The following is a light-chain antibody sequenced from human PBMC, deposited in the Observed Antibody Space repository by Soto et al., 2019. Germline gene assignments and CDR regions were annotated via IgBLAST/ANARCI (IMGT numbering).Light chain of an antibody. CDR2: EVS. Sequence: QSALTQPASVSGSPGQSITISCTGSSNDVGGYNYVSWYQQHPGQAPKLIIYEVSDRPSGVSPRFSGSKAGNTASLTISGLHVEDEADYFCTSYTSTIPYVFGSGTKLTVL. J-gene: IGLJ1*01. V-gene: IGLV2-14*01. CDR1: SNDVGGYNY. CDR3: TSYTSTIPYV.